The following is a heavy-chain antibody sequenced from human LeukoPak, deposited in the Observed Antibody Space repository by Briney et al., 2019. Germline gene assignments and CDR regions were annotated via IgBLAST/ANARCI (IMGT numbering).Heavy chain of an antibody. CDR2: LYYSGST. J-gene: IGHJ5*02. CDR1: GGSISSCY. CDR3: ARDRRVVGATRPWFDP. Sequence: SETLSLTCTVSGGSISSCYWSWIRQPPGKGLEWIGYLYYSGSTNYNPSLKSRVTISVDTSKNQFSLKLSSVTAADTAVYYCARDRRVVGATRPWFDPWGQGTLVTVSS. V-gene: IGHV4-59*01. D-gene: IGHD1-26*01.